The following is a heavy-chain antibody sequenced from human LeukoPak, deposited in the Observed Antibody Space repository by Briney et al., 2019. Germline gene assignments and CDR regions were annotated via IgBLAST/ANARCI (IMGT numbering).Heavy chain of an antibody. V-gene: IGHV3-23*01. D-gene: IGHD5-18*01. Sequence: GGSLRLSCAASGFTFSSYAMSWVRRAPGKGLEWVSAISGSGGSTYYADSVKGRFTISRDNSKNTLYLQMNSLRAEDTAVYYCATSTGEQLWSTNPFDYWGQGTLVTVSS. CDR1: GFTFSSYA. CDR2: ISGSGGST. CDR3: ATSTGEQLWSTNPFDY. J-gene: IGHJ4*02.